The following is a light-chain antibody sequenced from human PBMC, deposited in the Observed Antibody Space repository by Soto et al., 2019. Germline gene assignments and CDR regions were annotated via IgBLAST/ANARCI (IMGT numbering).Light chain of an antibody. Sequence: DIQMTQSPSSLSASVGDRVTITCRASQSISSYLNWYQQKPGKAPKLLIYAASSLQSGVPSRFSGSGSGTDFTLTISSLQPEDFATYYCQQSYSTSPTFGQGTKVDSK. CDR2: AAS. CDR1: QSISSY. CDR3: QQSYSTSPT. J-gene: IGKJ1*01. V-gene: IGKV1-39*01.